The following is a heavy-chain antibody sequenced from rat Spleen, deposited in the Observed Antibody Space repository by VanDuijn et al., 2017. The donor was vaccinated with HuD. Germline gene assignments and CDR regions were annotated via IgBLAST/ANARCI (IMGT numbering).Heavy chain of an antibody. D-gene: IGHD2-2*01. J-gene: IGHJ1*01. CDR3: ARGGYPYYWYFDF. V-gene: IGHV5-25*01. CDR1: GFTFSNYD. CDR2: ISFDGSST. Sequence: EVQLVESGGGLVQPGRSMKLSCAASGFTFSNYDMAWVRQAPTKGLEWVASISFDGSSTYYRDSVKGRFTISRDNAKSTLYVQMDSLRSEDTATYYCARGGYPYYWYFDFWGPGTMVTVSS.